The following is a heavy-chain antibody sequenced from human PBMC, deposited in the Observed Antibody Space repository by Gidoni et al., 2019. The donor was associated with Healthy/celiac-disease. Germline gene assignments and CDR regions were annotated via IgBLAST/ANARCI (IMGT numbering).Heavy chain of an antibody. CDR1: GGSISSYY. D-gene: IGHD2-15*01. V-gene: IGHV4-59*01. CDR3: ARAVVNTSHWFDP. J-gene: IGHJ5*02. Sequence: QVQLQESGPGLVKPSETLSLPCTVSGGSISSYYWSWIRQPPGKGLEWIGYIYYSGSTNYNPSLKSRVTISVDTSKNQFSLKLSSVTAADTAVYYCARAVVNTSHWFDPWGQGTLVTVSS. CDR2: IYYSGST.